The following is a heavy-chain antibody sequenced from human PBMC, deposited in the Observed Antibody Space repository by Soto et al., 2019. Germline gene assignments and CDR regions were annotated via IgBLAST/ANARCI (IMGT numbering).Heavy chain of an antibody. Sequence: SETLSLTCPVSGGSISSDNYYWSWIRQPPGKGLEWIGYIYYTGDTYYNPSLKSRVTFSVDTSENQLSLKLTSVTAADTAIYYCARGSTTEKVDSWGQGILVTVSS. CDR1: GGSISSDNYY. V-gene: IGHV4-30-4*01. J-gene: IGHJ4*02. CDR2: IYYTGDT. CDR3: ARGSTTEKVDS.